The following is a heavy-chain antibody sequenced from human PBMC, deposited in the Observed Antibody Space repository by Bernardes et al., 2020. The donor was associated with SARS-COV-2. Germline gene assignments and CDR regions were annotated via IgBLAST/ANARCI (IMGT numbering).Heavy chain of an antibody. D-gene: IGHD6-13*01. CDR3: ARVGEGNSFDY. J-gene: IGHJ4*02. Sequence: SYITSTSSYTNYADSVKGRFTISRDNAKNSLYLQMNSLRAEDTAVYYCARVGEGNSFDYWGQGTLVTVSS. V-gene: IGHV3-11*05. CDR2: ITSTSSYT.